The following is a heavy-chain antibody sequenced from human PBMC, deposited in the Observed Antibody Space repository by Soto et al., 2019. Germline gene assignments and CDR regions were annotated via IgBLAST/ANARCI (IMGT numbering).Heavy chain of an antibody. J-gene: IGHJ6*02. Sequence: SVKVSCKASGYTFTGYYIHWVREAPGQGLEWMGWINPQTGGTSYAQKFQGRVTLSRDTSINTAYLELSRLTFDDAAVYFCARERYQVISDGMDVWGQGTTVTVPS. CDR3: ARERYQVISDGMDV. D-gene: IGHD2-2*01. V-gene: IGHV1-2*02. CDR2: INPQTGGT. CDR1: GYTFTGYY.